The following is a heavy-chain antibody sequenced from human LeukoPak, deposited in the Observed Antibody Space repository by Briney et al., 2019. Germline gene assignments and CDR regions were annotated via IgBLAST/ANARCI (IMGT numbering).Heavy chain of an antibody. Sequence: GASVKVSCKASGGTFSSYAISWVRQAPGQGLEWMGGIIPIFGTANYAQKFQGRVTITTDESTSTAYMELSSLRSEDTAVYYCARDHLGYCSGGSCMGWFDPWGQGTLVTVSS. CDR1: GGTFSSYA. CDR3: ARDHLGYCSGGSCMGWFDP. J-gene: IGHJ5*02. CDR2: IIPIFGTA. V-gene: IGHV1-69*05. D-gene: IGHD2-15*01.